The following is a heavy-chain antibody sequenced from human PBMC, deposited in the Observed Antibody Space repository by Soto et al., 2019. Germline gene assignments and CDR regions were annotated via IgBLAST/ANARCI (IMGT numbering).Heavy chain of an antibody. J-gene: IGHJ4*02. CDR1: GGTFSSYA. CDR2: IIPIFGTA. Sequence: SVKVPCKASGGTFSSYAISWVRQAPGQGLEWMGGIIPIFGTANYAQKFQGRVTITADESTSTAYMELSSLRSEDTAVYYCARSEGYYDSSGYYGYWGQGTLVTVSS. CDR3: ARSEGYYDSSGYYGY. V-gene: IGHV1-69*13. D-gene: IGHD3-22*01.